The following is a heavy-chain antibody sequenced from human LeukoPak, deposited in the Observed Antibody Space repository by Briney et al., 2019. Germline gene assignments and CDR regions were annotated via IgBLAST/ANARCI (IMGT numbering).Heavy chain of an antibody. Sequence: ASVKVSCKASGYTFTSYGISWVRQAPGQGLEWMGWISAYYGNTNYAQKLQGRVTMTTDTSTSTAYMELRSLRSDDTAVYYCARFHGSGSYYGSFDYWGQGTLVTVSS. V-gene: IGHV1-18*01. CDR2: ISAYYGNT. D-gene: IGHD1-26*01. J-gene: IGHJ4*02. CDR3: ARFHGSGSYYGSFDY. CDR1: GYTFTSYG.